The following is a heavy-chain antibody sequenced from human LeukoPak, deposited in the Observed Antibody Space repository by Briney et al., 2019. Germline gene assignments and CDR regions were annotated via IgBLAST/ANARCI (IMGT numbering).Heavy chain of an antibody. V-gene: IGHV1-2*02. D-gene: IGHD2-21*01. Sequence: ASLKVSCKTSGYTFTGYYMHWVRQAPGQGLEWMGWINPNSGDTNYAQKFQGRVTMTRDTSIGTAYMELSRLRSDDMAVYYCARNWGGSNYYYFDQWGQGTLVTVSS. J-gene: IGHJ4*02. CDR3: ARNWGGSNYYYFDQ. CDR2: INPNSGDT. CDR1: GYTFTGYY.